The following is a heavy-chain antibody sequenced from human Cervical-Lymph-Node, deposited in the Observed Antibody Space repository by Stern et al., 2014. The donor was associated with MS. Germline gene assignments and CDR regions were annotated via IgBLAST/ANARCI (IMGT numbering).Heavy chain of an antibody. Sequence: QVQLQQWGAGLLRPSETLSLTCAVHGASFTDNYWSWIRQTPGKGLEWIGELNHSGKNHHNPSLMSRVPLAVDTPKNKFPLKLNPVAAADTAVYYCARERKVERSARVFVSFDVWGQGTLRTVSS. CDR3: ARERKVERSARVFVSFDV. CDR1: GASFTDNY. J-gene: IGHJ3*01. D-gene: IGHD1-1*01. CDR2: LNHSGKN. V-gene: IGHV4-34*01.